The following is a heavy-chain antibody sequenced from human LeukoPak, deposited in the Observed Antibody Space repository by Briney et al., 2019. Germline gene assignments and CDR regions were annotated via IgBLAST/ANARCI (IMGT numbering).Heavy chain of an antibody. CDR1: GGSISSSSYY. D-gene: IGHD2-2*02. CDR3: ARQTVVPAAIRS. Sequence: SETLSLTCTVSGGSISSSSYYWGWIRQPPGKGLEWIGSIYYSGSTYYNPSLKSRVTISVDTSKNQFSLKLSSVTAADTAVYYCARQTVVPAAIRSWGQGTLVTVSS. J-gene: IGHJ5*02. CDR2: IYYSGST. V-gene: IGHV4-39*01.